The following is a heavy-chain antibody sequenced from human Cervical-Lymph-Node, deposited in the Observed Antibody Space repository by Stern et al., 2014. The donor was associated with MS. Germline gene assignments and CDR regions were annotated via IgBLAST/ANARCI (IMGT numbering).Heavy chain of an antibody. CDR2: IWYDGSNK. Sequence: VQLVESGGGVVQPGRSLRLSCAASGFTFSSYGMHWVRQAPGKGLEWVAVIWYDGSNKYYADSVKGRFTIPRDNSKNTLYLQMNSLRAEDTAVYYCARGPPYYFDYWGQGTLVTVSS. CDR3: ARGPPYYFDY. V-gene: IGHV3-33*01. CDR1: GFTFSSYG. J-gene: IGHJ4*02.